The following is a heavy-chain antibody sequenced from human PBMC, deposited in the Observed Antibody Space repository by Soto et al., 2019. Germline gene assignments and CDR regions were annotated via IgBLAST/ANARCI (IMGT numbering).Heavy chain of an antibody. CDR3: ARTQGLKDFWNGYSYPFDY. J-gene: IGHJ4*02. CDR1: GGSFSPYY. CDR2: IYYSGNT. V-gene: IGHV4-59*01. D-gene: IGHD3-3*01. Sequence: SETLSLTCTVSGGSFSPYYWSWIRQPPGKGLEWIGYIYYSGNTNYNPSLMSRVTISVDTSKDQFSLRLNSVTAADTAVYYCARTQGLKDFWNGYSYPFDYWGQGTLVTVSS.